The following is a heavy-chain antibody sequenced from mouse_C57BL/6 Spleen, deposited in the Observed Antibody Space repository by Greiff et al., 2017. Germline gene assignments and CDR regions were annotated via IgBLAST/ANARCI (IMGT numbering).Heavy chain of an antibody. CDR3: TRGGTTVVGGFDY. CDR1: GFTFSSYA. Sequence: EVKVVESGEGLVKPGGSLKLSCAASGFTFSSYAMSWVRQTPEKRLEWVAYISSGGDYIYYADTVKGRFTISRDNARNTLYLQMSSLKSEDTAMYYCTRGGTTVVGGFDYWGQGTTLTVSS. D-gene: IGHD1-1*01. V-gene: IGHV5-9-1*02. CDR2: ISSGGDYI. J-gene: IGHJ2*01.